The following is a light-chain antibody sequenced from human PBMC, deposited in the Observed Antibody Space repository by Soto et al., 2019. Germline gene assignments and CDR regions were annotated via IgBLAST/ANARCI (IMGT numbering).Light chain of an antibody. J-gene: IGLJ1*01. CDR2: DVT. Sequence: QSVLTQPASVSGSPGQSITISCTGTSSDVGRYNLVSWYQHHPGKAPKLIIYDVTQWPSGASNRFSGYKSGDTASLTIFGLQAEDEADYYCCSYAGTTTFYVFGTGTKVTVL. V-gene: IGLV2-23*02. CDR3: CSYAGTTTFYV. CDR1: SSDVGRYNL.